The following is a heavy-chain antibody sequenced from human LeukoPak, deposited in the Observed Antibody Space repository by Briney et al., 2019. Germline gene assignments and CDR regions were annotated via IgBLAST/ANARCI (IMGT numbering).Heavy chain of an antibody. D-gene: IGHD2-21*01. V-gene: IGHV7-81*01. Sequence: ASVKVSCEASGYSFTTYGMNGVPQAPGQGLEWMGWFNTNTGNPTYAQGFTGRFVFSMDTSASTAYLQISSLKAEDMATSESRVIPIYYCDYWGQGTLVTVSS. CDR1: GYSFTTYG. J-gene: IGHJ4*02. CDR3: RVIPIYYCDY. CDR2: FNTNTGNP.